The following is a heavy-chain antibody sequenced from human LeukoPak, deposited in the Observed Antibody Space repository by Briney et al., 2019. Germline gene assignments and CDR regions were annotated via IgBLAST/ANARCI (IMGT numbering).Heavy chain of an antibody. CDR3: ARVGERYDILTGYSDY. J-gene: IGHJ4*02. D-gene: IGHD3-9*01. V-gene: IGHV3-21*01. CDR2: ISSSSSYI. Sequence: PGGSLRLSCAASGFTFSSYSMNWVRQAPGKGLEWVSSISSSSSYIYYADSVKGRFTISRDNAKNSLYLQMNSLRAEDTAVYYCARVGERYDILTGYSDYWGQGTLVTVSS. CDR1: GFTFSSYS.